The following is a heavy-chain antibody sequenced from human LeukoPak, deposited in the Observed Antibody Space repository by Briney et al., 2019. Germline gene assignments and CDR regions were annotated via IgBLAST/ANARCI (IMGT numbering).Heavy chain of an antibody. Sequence: GGSLRLSCAASGFTFGDYAMYWVRHAPGKGLEWVSGISWNSGNIGYADSVKGRFTISRDNAKNSLYLQVNSLRAEDTALYYCAKDLHIVVVTAILDYWGQGTLVTVSS. CDR2: ISWNSGNI. V-gene: IGHV3-9*01. J-gene: IGHJ4*02. D-gene: IGHD2-21*02. CDR3: AKDLHIVVVTAILDY. CDR1: GFTFGDYA.